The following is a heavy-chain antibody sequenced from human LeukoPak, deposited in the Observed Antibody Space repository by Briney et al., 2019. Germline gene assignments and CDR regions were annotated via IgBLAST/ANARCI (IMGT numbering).Heavy chain of an antibody. D-gene: IGHD3-9*01. CDR1: GFTFSSYA. CDR2: ISYDGSNK. Sequence: GGSLRLSCAASGFTFSSYAMYWLRQAPGKGLEWVAVISYDGSNKYYADSVKGRFTISRDNSKNTLYLQMNSLRAEDTAVYYCARESGYYDILTGYYMPKYYFDYWGQGTLVSVSS. J-gene: IGHJ4*02. V-gene: IGHV3-30-3*01. CDR3: ARESGYYDILTGYYMPKYYFDY.